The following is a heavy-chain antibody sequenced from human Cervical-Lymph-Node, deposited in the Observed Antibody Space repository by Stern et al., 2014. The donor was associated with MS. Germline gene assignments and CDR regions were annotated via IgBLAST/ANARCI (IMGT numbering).Heavy chain of an antibody. V-gene: IGHV3-48*01. Sequence: EVHLVESGGGLEQPGGSLRLSCAASGFTFSLYNMNWVRQAPGKGLEWVSYIRSDSSLTYYADSVKGRFTISRDNAKNSLYLQMNSLRAEDTAVYYCAREGSTRVNYFDLWGQGTLVIVSS. CDR2: IRSDSSLT. CDR3: AREGSTRVNYFDL. J-gene: IGHJ5*02. CDR1: GFTFSLYN. D-gene: IGHD2-2*01.